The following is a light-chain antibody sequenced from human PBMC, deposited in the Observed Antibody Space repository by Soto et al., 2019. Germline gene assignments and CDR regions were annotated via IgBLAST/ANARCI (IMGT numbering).Light chain of an antibody. CDR2: SNN. CDR3: AVWDDSLTAWV. V-gene: IGLV1-47*02. J-gene: IGLJ3*02. CDR1: NSNIGSNS. Sequence: QSVLTQPPSASGTPGQRVTISCSGSNSNIGSNSVNWYQQFPVRAPKLLMYSNNQRPSGVPDRFSGSKSGTSASLANSGLRSEDEADYYCAVWDDSLTAWVFGGGTKLTVL.